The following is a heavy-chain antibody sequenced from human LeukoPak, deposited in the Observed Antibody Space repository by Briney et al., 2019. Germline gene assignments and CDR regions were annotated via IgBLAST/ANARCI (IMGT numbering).Heavy chain of an antibody. CDR2: ISSNGGST. D-gene: IGHD3-10*01. Sequence: PGGSLRLSCSASGFTFSSYAMHWVRQAQGKGLEYVSAISSNGGSTYYADSVKGRFTISRDNSKNTLYLQMSSLRAEDTAVYYCVRLYYYGSGSYDYWGQGTLVTVSS. CDR3: VRLYYYGSGSYDY. J-gene: IGHJ4*02. V-gene: IGHV3-64D*06. CDR1: GFTFSSYA.